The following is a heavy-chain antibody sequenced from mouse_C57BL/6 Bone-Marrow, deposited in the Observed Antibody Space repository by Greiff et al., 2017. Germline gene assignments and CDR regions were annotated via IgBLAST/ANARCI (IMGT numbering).Heavy chain of an antibody. J-gene: IGHJ2*01. CDR1: GYTFTSYT. D-gene: IGHD2-4*01. CDR3: ARLRDYEGGY. V-gene: IGHV1-4*01. Sequence: QVHVKQSGAELARPGASVKMSCKASGYTFTSYTMHWVKQRPGQGLEWIGYINPSSGYTKYNQKFKDKATLTADKSSSTAYMQLSSLTSEDSAVYYCARLRDYEGGYWGQGTTLTVSS. CDR2: INPSSGYT.